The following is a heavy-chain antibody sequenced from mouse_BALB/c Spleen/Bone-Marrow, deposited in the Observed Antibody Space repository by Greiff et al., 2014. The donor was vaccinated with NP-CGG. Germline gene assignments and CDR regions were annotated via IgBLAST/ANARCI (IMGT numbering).Heavy chain of an antibody. CDR2: IYPSDSYT. Sequence: VQLQESGAELVRPGASVKLSCKASGYTFTSYWINWVKQRPEQGLEWIGNIYPSDSYTNYNQKFKDKATLTVDKSSSTAYMQLSNPTSEDSAVYYCTRDDGSFAYWGQGTLVTVSA. J-gene: IGHJ3*01. D-gene: IGHD2-3*01. CDR1: GYTFTSYW. CDR3: TRDDGSFAY. V-gene: IGHV1-69*02.